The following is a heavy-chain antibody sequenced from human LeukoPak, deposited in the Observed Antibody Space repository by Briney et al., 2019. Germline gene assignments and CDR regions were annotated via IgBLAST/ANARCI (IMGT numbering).Heavy chain of an antibody. V-gene: IGHV4-59*01. CDR2: IYYSGST. CDR3: ARYAAAGTGFDY. D-gene: IGHD6-13*01. CDR1: GGSISSYY. Sequence: NPSETLSLTCTVSGGSISSYYWSWIRQPPGKGLEWIGYIYYSGSTNYNPSLKSRVTISVDTSKNQFSLRLSSVTAADTAVYYCARYAAAGTGFDYWGQGTLVTVSS. J-gene: IGHJ4*02.